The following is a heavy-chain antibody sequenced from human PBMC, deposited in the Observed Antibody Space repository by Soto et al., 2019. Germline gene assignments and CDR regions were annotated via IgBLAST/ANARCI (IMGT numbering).Heavy chain of an antibody. V-gene: IGHV3-74*01. D-gene: IGHD4-4*01. J-gene: IGHJ4*02. CDR1: GFTFTDYW. CDR3: ARQTYRGFYFDY. CDR2: INSDGSRT. Sequence: GGSLRLSCAASGFTFTDYWTHWVRQAPGKGLVWVSRINSDGSRTSYADSVTGRFTISRDNAKNTLYLQMNSLRVEDTALYYCARQTYRGFYFDYWGQGTLVTVSS.